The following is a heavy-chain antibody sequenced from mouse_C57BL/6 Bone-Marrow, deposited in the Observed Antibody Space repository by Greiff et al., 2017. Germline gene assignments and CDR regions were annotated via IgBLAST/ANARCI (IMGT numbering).Heavy chain of an antibody. CDR3: SRLYYNYAMDY. CDR1: GFTFSSYG. CDR2: ISSGGSYT. J-gene: IGHJ4*01. V-gene: IGHV5-6*02. Sequence: DVMLVESGGDLVKPGGSLNLSCAASGFTFSSYGMSWVRQTPDKRLEWVATISSGGSYTYYPDSVKGRFTIARDNAKNTLYLQMSRLKSEYTAVYYCSRLYYNYAMDYWGQGTSVTVSS. D-gene: IGHD2-1*01.